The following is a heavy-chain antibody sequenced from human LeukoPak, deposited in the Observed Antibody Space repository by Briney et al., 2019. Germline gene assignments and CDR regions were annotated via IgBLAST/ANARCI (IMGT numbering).Heavy chain of an antibody. Sequence: SETLSLTCTVSGGSISSGGYYWSWIRQHPGKGLERIGYIYYSGSTYYNPSLKSRVTISVDTSKNQFSLKLSSVTAADTAVYYCARLVPAAILGNWFDPWGQGTLVTVSS. CDR2: IYYSGST. V-gene: IGHV4-31*03. CDR3: ARLVPAAILGNWFDP. CDR1: GGSISSGGYY. D-gene: IGHD2-2*02. J-gene: IGHJ5*02.